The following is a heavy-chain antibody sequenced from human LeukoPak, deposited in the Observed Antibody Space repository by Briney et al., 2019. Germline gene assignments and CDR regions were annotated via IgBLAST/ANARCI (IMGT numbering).Heavy chain of an antibody. CDR2: IYYSGST. CDR3: ARQGVYSSGWPPREYYYMDV. Sequence: SETLSLTCTVSGGSFSSYYWSWVRQPPGKGLEWIAYIYYSGSTNYNPSLKSRVTISLSTSKKQFSLKLSSVTAADTAVYYCARQGVYSSGWPPREYYYMDVWGKGTTVTVSS. CDR1: GGSFSSYY. V-gene: IGHV4-59*01. J-gene: IGHJ6*03. D-gene: IGHD6-19*01.